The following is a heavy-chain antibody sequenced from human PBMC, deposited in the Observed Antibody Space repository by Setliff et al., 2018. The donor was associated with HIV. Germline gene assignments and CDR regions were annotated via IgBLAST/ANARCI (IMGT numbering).Heavy chain of an antibody. CDR1: EFTFSSHA. V-gene: IGHV3-48*04. J-gene: IGHJ6*02. CDR3: ARD. CDR2: IGRSSTSSI. Sequence: PGGSLRLSCAASEFTFSSHAMFWVRQAPGRGLEWISYIGRSSTSSIYYADSVKGRFTISRDNAKNSLYLQMTSLRAEDTAVYYCARDWGQGTTVTVSS.